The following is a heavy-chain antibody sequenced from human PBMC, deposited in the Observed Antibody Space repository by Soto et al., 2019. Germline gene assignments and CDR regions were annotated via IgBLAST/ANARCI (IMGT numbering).Heavy chain of an antibody. J-gene: IGHJ6*02. Sequence: SETLSLTCSVSSGSISSNSYLWGWIRQPPXKGLEWIGAILYSGDTYYSESLKSRVTMSVDTAKNQFSLKLNSVTAADTAVYYCARQGRNTKIVILRHYATDFWGQGTAVTVSS. CDR2: ILYSGDT. CDR3: ARQGRNTKIVILRHYATDF. CDR1: SGSISSNSYL. V-gene: IGHV4-39*01. D-gene: IGHD3-22*01.